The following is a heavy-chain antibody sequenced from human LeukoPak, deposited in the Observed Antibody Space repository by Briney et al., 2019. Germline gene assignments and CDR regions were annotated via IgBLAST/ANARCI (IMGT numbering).Heavy chain of an antibody. D-gene: IGHD6-19*01. CDR3: ARASSGWYGY. CDR2: ISYDGSKK. CDR1: GFTFTTYG. J-gene: IGHJ4*02. V-gene: IGHV3-30*03. Sequence: PGGSLRLSCAASGFTFTTYGMHWVRQAPGKGLEWVAVISYDGSKKYYTDSVKGRFTISRDTSKNTLYLQMGSLRVEDMAVYYCARASSGWYGYWGQGTLVTVSS.